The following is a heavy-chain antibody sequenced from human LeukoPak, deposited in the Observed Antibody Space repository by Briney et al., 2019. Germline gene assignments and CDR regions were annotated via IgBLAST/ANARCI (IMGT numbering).Heavy chain of an antibody. D-gene: IGHD1-26*01. CDR3: VYGGSYYVA. J-gene: IGHJ5*02. CDR1: GFTVSSNS. Sequence: GGSLRLSCTVSGFTVSSNSMSWVRQAPGKGLEWVSFIYSDNTHYSDSVKGRFTISRDNAKKSLYLQMNSLRAGDTALYYCVYGGSYYVAWGQGTLVTVSS. V-gene: IGHV3-53*01. CDR2: IYSDNT.